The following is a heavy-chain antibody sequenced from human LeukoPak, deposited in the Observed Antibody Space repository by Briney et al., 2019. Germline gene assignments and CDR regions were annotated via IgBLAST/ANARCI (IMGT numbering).Heavy chain of an antibody. J-gene: IGHJ6*02. CDR3: AKSGSYYANYYGMDV. D-gene: IGHD1-26*01. Sequence: GASVKVSCKASGGTFISYAISWVRQAPGQGLEWMGGIIPIFGTANYAQKFQGRVTITADESTSTAYMELSSLRSEDTAVYYCAKSGSYYANYYGMDVWGQGTTVTVSS. V-gene: IGHV1-69*13. CDR1: GGTFISYA. CDR2: IIPIFGTA.